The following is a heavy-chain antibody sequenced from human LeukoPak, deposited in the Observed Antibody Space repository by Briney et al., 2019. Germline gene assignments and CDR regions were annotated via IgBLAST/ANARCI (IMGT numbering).Heavy chain of an antibody. Sequence: PGGSLRLSCAASGFTFSNYAMSWVRQAPGKGLEWVAVISYDGSNKYYADSVKGRFTISRDNSKNTLYLQMNSLRAEDTALYYCANSYGDDYGDYGCDNWGQGTLVTVPS. D-gene: IGHD4-17*01. CDR2: ISYDGSNK. CDR1: GFTFSNYA. CDR3: ANSYGDDYGDYGCDN. V-gene: IGHV3-30*18. J-gene: IGHJ4*02.